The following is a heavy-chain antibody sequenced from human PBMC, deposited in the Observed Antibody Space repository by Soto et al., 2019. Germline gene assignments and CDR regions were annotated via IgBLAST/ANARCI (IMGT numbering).Heavy chain of an antibody. J-gene: IGHJ4*02. D-gene: IGHD3-22*01. V-gene: IGHV1-3*01. CDR3: AREYYYDSSGYVRSPDFDY. Sequence: VXSVKVSCKASGYTFTSYAMHWGRQAPVQRLEWMGWINAGNGNTKYSQKFQGRVTITRDTSASTAYMELSSLSSEDTAVYYCAREYYYDSSGYVRSPDFDYWGQGTLVTVSS. CDR2: INAGNGNT. CDR1: GYTFTSYA.